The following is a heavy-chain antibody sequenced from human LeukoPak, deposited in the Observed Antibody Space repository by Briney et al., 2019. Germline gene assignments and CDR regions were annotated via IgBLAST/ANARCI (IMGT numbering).Heavy chain of an antibody. CDR3: AKDSIPLSKYYYDSSGSGDY. V-gene: IGHV3-23*01. D-gene: IGHD3-22*01. CDR1: GFTFSSYA. CDR2: ISGSGGST. Sequence: GGSLRLSCAASGFTFSSYAMSWVRQAPGKGLEWVSAISGSGGSTYYADSVKGRFTISRDNSKNTLYLQMNSLRAEDTAVYYCAKDSIPLSKYYYDSSGSGDYWGQGTLVTVSS. J-gene: IGHJ4*02.